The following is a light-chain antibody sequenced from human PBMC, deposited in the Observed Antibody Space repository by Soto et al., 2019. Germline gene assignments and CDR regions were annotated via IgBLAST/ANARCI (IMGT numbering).Light chain of an antibody. CDR1: PSLGYSDWNTS. CDR3: MQGTHWPYT. Sequence: VGVTQSPPSPPLTLGPAGSNSLRVRPSLGYSDWNTSISWFQQRPGQTPRRLIYGVSKRDSGVPDRFSGSGSGTDFTLKISRVEAEDVGVFYCMQGTHWPYTFGQGTNLEIK. CDR2: GVS. J-gene: IGKJ2*01. V-gene: IGKV2-30*01.